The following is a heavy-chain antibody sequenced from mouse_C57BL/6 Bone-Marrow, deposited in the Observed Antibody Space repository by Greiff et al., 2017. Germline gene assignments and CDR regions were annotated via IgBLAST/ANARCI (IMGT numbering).Heavy chain of an antibody. D-gene: IGHD1-1*01. Sequence: DVQLVESGAGLVKPGGSLKLSCAASGFTFSSYTMSWVRQTPEQRLQWVAAISGGGGNTYYPDSVKGRFTISRDNDKTILYLQMSSLMSEDTALYYCSRQVTTVLATKYFDVWGTGTTVTVSS. CDR2: ISGGGGNT. J-gene: IGHJ1*03. V-gene: IGHV5-9*01. CDR3: SRQVTTVLATKYFDV. CDR1: GFTFSSYT.